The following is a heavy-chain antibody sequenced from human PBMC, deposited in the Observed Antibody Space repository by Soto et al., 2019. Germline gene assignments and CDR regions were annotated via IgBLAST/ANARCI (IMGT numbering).Heavy chain of an antibody. Sequence: GGALRLSCGASGGIFSKRAMSWVRQVPGKGLEWVSGISAGGNLIYYADSVRGRFTMSRDNSKNMLYLQMNSLRAEDTAVYFWATRQGIALAAQNFDLWAEG. J-gene: IGHJ4*02. V-gene: IGHV3-23*01. CDR2: ISAGGNLI. CDR1: GGIFSKRA. CDR3: ATRQGIALAAQNFDL.